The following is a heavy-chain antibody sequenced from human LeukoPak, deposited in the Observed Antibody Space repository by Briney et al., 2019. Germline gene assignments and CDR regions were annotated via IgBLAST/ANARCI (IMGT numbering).Heavy chain of an antibody. CDR1: GFTFSSYG. CDR2: IWYDGSNK. Sequence: PGGSLRLSCAASGFTFSSYGMHWVRQAPGKGLEWVAVIWYDGSNKYYADSVKGRFTISRDNSKNTLYLQMNSLRAEDTAVYYCAKGALVVVAATLHLFDYWGQGALVTVSS. J-gene: IGHJ4*02. CDR3: AKGALVVVAATLHLFDY. D-gene: IGHD2-15*01. V-gene: IGHV3-33*06.